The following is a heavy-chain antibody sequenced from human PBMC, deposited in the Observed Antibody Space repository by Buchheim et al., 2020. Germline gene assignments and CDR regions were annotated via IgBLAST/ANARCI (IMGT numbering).Heavy chain of an antibody. D-gene: IGHD6-6*01. CDR2: ISSSSSYI. V-gene: IGHV3-21*01. J-gene: IGHJ4*02. CDR3: ARDGDIEYSSSYPED. Sequence: EVQLVESGGGLVKPGGSLRLSCAASGFTFSSYSMNWVRQAPGKGLEWVSSISSSSSYIYYAESVKGRFTISRDNAKNSLLLQMNSLRAEDTAVYYCARDGDIEYSSSYPEDWGQGTL. CDR1: GFTFSSYS.